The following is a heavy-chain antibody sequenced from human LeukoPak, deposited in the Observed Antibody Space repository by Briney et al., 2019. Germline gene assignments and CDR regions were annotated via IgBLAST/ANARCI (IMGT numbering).Heavy chain of an antibody. CDR2: IYSGGST. CDR3: ARDHAGVNGMDV. Sequence: PGGSLRLSCAASGFTVSSNYMSWVRQAPGKGLEWVSVIYSGGSTYYADSVKGRFTISRDNSKNTLYPQMNSLRAEDTAVYYCARDHAGVNGMDVWGQGTTVTVSS. V-gene: IGHV3-66*01. D-gene: IGHD2-2*01. J-gene: IGHJ6*02. CDR1: GFTVSSNY.